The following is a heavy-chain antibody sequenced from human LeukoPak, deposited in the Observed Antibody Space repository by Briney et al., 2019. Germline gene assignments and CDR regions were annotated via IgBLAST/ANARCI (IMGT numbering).Heavy chain of an antibody. V-gene: IGHV1-69*05. CDR1: GGTFSSYA. CDR3: ARDLFRSGVAGTGWFDP. CDR2: IIPIFGTA. Sequence: VASVKVSCKASGGTFSSYAISWVRQAPGQGLEWMGGIIPIFGTANYAQKFQGRVTITTDESTSTAYMELSSLRSEDTAVYYCARDLFRSGVAGTGWFDPWGQGTLVTVSS. J-gene: IGHJ5*02. D-gene: IGHD6-19*01.